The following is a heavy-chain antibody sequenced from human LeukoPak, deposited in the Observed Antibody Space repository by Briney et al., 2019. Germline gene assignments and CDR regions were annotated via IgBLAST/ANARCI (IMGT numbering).Heavy chain of an antibody. Sequence: GGSLRLSCAASGSTFDDYAMHWVRQAPGKGLEWVSGISWHSGSIGYADSVKGRFTISRDNAKNSLCLQMNSLRAEDTALYYCAKDMGNSSGYYFDYWGQGTLVTVSS. J-gene: IGHJ4*02. CDR2: ISWHSGSI. CDR1: GSTFDDYA. V-gene: IGHV3-9*01. CDR3: AKDMGNSSGYYFDY. D-gene: IGHD3-22*01.